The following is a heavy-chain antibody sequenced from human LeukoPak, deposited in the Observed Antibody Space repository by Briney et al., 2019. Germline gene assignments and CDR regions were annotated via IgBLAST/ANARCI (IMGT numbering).Heavy chain of an antibody. Sequence: GSSVKVSCKAPGGTFSSYAISWVRQAPGQGLEWMGGIIPIFGTANYAQKFQGRVTITTDESTSTAYMELSSLRSEDTAVYYCARENNGGYGDDAFDIWGQGTMVTVSS. V-gene: IGHV1-69*05. CDR2: IIPIFGTA. CDR1: GGTFSSYA. D-gene: IGHD4-17*01. J-gene: IGHJ3*02. CDR3: ARENNGGYGDDAFDI.